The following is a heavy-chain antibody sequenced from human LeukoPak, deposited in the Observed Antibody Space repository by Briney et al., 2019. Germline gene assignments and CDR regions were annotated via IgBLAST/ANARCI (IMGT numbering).Heavy chain of an antibody. V-gene: IGHV1-69*05. CDR2: IIPIFGTA. CDR3: ARGGLGYCSGGSCRWFDP. Sequence: ASVTVSCKASGGTFSSYAISWVRQAPGQGLEWMGGIIPIFGTANYAQKFQGRVTITTDESTSTAYMELSSLRSEDTAVYYCARGGLGYCSGGSCRWFDPWGQGTLVTVSS. CDR1: GGTFSSYA. D-gene: IGHD2-15*01. J-gene: IGHJ5*02.